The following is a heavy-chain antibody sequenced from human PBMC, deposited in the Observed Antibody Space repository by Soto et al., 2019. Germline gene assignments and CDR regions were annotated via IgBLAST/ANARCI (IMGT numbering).Heavy chain of an antibody. V-gene: IGHV3-66*01. CDR3: ATQAGMTTVTPFDY. J-gene: IGHJ4*02. Sequence: GGSLRLSCAASGFTVSSNYMSWVRQAPGKGLEWVSVIYSGGSTYYADSVKGRFTISRDNSKNTLYLQMNSLRAEDTAVYYCATQAGMTTVTPFDYWGQGTLVTVSS. D-gene: IGHD4-4*01. CDR1: GFTVSSNY. CDR2: IYSGGST.